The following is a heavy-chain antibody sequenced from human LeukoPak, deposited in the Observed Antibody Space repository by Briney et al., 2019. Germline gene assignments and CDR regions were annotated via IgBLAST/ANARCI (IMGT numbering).Heavy chain of an antibody. V-gene: IGHV3-23*01. D-gene: IGHD6-13*01. CDR3: ARERSSSSWPAYYMDV. J-gene: IGHJ6*03. CDR1: GFTFSTYA. Sequence: GGSLRLSCAASGFTFSTYAMSWVRQAAGKGLEWVSLISGSGGGTYYADSVKGRFTISRDNAKNSLYLQMNSLRAEDTAVYYCARERSSSSWPAYYMDVWGKGTTVTVSS. CDR2: ISGSGGGT.